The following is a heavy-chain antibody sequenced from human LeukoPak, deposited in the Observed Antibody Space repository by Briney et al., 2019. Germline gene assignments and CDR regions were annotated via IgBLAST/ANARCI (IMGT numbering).Heavy chain of an antibody. CDR3: TLYYDSSGYYGAFDI. CDR1: GFTFSDSA. V-gene: IGHV3-73*01. D-gene: IGHD3-22*01. Sequence: GGSLKLSCAASGFTFSDSAMHWFLQAAGKGLDWVGRIRNKAKSYATAYAASVKGSFTISRDDSKNTAYLQMNSLKTEDTAVYYCTLYYDSSGYYGAFDIWGQGRMVTVSS. CDR2: IRNKAKSYAT. J-gene: IGHJ3*02.